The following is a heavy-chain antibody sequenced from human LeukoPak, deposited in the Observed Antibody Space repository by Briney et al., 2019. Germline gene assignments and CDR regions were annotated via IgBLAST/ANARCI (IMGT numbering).Heavy chain of an antibody. CDR3: ARATYYYDSSGYYVGAFDI. CDR1: GGSFSGYY. Sequence: PSETLSLTCAVYGGSFSGYYWSWIRQPPGKGLEWIGEINHGGSTNYNPSLKSRVTISVDTSKNQFSLKLSSVTAADTAVYYCARATYYYDSSGYYVGAFDIWGQGTMVTVSS. CDR2: INHGGST. J-gene: IGHJ3*02. V-gene: IGHV4-34*01. D-gene: IGHD3-22*01.